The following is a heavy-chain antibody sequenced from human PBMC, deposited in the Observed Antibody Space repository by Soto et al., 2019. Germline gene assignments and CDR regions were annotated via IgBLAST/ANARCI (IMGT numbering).Heavy chain of an antibody. CDR1: GFTFTSSA. CDR2: IVVGSGNT. J-gene: IGHJ6*02. Sequence: GASVKVSCKASGFTFTSSAVQWVRQARAQRLGWIGWIVVGSGNTNYAQKFQERVTITRDMSTSTAYMELSSLRSEDTAVYYCAPDRIVLLPAAIAKYCYVMDFWGQGTTVTVSS. V-gene: IGHV1-58*01. D-gene: IGHD2-2*01. CDR3: APDRIVLLPAAIAKYCYVMDF.